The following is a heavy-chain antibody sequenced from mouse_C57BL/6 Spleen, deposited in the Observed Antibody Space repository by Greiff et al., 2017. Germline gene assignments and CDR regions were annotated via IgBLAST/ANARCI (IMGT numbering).Heavy chain of an antibody. CDR2: IDPSDSYT. J-gene: IGHJ2*01. CDR1: GYTFTSYW. V-gene: IGHV1-50*01. CDR3: ASYDGYYYFDY. D-gene: IGHD2-3*01. Sequence: QVQLKQPGAELVKPGASVKLSCKASGYTFTSYWMQWVKQRPGQGLEWIGEIDPSDSYTTYNQKFKGKATLTVDTSSSTAYMQLSSLTSEDSAVYYCASYDGYYYFDYWGQGTTLTVSS.